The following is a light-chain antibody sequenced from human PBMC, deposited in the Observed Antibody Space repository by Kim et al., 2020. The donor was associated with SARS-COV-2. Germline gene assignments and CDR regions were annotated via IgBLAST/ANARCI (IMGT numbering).Light chain of an antibody. J-gene: IGKJ4*01. CDR3: QQYGSSPLT. CDR1: QSVSSSY. CDR2: RAS. V-gene: IGKV3-20*01. Sequence: SPVERAALPCRASQSVSSSYLAWYQQKPGQAPRLLIYRASSRATGIPDRFSGSGSGTDFTLTISRLEPEDFAVYYCQQYGSSPLTFGGGTKVDIK.